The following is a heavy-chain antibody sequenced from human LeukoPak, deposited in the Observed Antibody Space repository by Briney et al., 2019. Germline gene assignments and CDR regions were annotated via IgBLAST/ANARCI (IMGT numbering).Heavy chain of an antibody. Sequence: PSGGSLRLSCAASGFPFSSYEMHWLRQAPGKGLEWVAHISGSSGNILYSHSVKGRFSVSRDNANNVLYLQMNSLRVEDTAVYYCAREKIPALVFDPWGQGTLVTVSP. CDR2: ISGSSGNI. CDR3: AREKIPALVFDP. D-gene: IGHD6-13*01. V-gene: IGHV3-48*03. CDR1: GFPFSSYE. J-gene: IGHJ5*02.